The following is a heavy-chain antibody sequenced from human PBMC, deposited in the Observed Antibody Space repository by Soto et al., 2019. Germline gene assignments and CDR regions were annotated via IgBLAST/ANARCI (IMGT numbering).Heavy chain of an antibody. D-gene: IGHD3-22*01. CDR2: IYYSGST. CDR3: ARNYDSSGHDY. V-gene: IGHV4-59*01. J-gene: IGHJ4*02. CDR1: GGSISSYY. Sequence: SETLSLTCTVSGGSISSYYWSWIRQPPGKGLEWIGYIYYSGSTNYNPSLKSRVTISVDTSKNQFSLKLSSVTAADTAVYYCARNYDSSGHDYWGQGTLVSV.